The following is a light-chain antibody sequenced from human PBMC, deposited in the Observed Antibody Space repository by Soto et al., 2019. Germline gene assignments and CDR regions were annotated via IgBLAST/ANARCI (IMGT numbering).Light chain of an antibody. J-gene: IGKJ2*01. Sequence: DIQMTQSPSTVSASVGDRVTITCRASQSIGTRLAWYQRKPGKAPKFLIYDASTLGSGVPSRFSGSGSGTEFTLTISSLQPDDFETYYCQQYHSLYTFGQRTNLEIK. CDR2: DAS. CDR3: QQYHSLYT. V-gene: IGKV1-5*01. CDR1: QSIGTR.